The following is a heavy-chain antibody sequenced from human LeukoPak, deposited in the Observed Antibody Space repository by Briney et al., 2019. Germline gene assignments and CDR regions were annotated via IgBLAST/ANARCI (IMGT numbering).Heavy chain of an antibody. CDR1: GGSISNYD. CDR3: ARLSSSWYQDWYFDL. J-gene: IGHJ2*01. V-gene: IGHV4-4*07. D-gene: IGHD6-13*01. Sequence: SETLSLTCTVSGGSISNYDWSWIRQPAGEGLEWIGRIYTSGSTNYNPSLKSRVTMSEDTSKKQFSLKLSSVTAADTAVYYCARLSSSWYQDWYFDLWGRGTLVTVSS. CDR2: IYTSGST.